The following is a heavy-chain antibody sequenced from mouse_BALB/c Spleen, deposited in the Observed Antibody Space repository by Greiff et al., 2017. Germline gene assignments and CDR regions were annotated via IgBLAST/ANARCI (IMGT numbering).Heavy chain of an antibody. CDR1: GYAFTNYL. CDR3: ARDGYDVMDY. D-gene: IGHD2-2*01. Sequence: QVQLQQSGAELVRPGTSVKVSCKASGYAFTNYLIEWVKQRPGQGLEWIGVINPGSGGTNYNEKFKGKATLTADKPSSTAYMQLSSLTSDDSAVYFCARDGYDVMDYWGQGTSVTVSS. J-gene: IGHJ4*01. V-gene: IGHV1-54*01. CDR2: INPGSGGT.